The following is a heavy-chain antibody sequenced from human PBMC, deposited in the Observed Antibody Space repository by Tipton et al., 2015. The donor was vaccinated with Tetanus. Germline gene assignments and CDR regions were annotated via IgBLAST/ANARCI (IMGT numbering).Heavy chain of an antibody. D-gene: IGHD3-10*01. V-gene: IGHV4-34*01. CDR2: INYDGST. CDR1: GGTFNNYF. J-gene: IGHJ6*02. Sequence: TLSLTCAVYGGTFNNYFWTWIRQPPGKGLEWIGEINYDGSTNYSPSLKSRVTLSLDTTRKQVSLKLSSVTAADTAVYYCARGDYYGLGTYDVWGQGTTVTVPS. CDR3: ARGDYYGLGTYDV.